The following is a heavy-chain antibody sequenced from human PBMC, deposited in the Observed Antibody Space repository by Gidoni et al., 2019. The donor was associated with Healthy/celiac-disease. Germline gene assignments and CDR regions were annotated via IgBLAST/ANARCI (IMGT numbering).Heavy chain of an antibody. Sequence: QVQLVESGGGVVQPGRSLRLSCAASGFTFSSYAMHWVRQAPGKGLEWVAVIAYDGSNKYYADSVKGRFNISRDNSKNTLYLQMNSLRAEDTAVYYCAREGSYTEYSSFSHYYYGMDVWGQGTTVTVSS. CDR2: IAYDGSNK. D-gene: IGHD6-6*01. CDR1: GFTFSSYA. CDR3: AREGSYTEYSSFSHYYYGMDV. V-gene: IGHV3-30-3*01. J-gene: IGHJ6*02.